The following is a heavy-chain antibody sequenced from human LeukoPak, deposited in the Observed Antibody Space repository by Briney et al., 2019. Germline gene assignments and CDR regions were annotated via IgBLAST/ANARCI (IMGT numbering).Heavy chain of an antibody. J-gene: IGHJ6*03. D-gene: IGHD6-6*01. V-gene: IGHV5-51*01. CDR1: GYSFTSYW. CDR2: IYPGDSDT. Sequence: GEPLKISCKGSGYSFTSYWIGWVRQMPGKGLEWMGIIYPGDSDTRYSPSFQGQVTISADKSISTAYLQWSSLKASDTAMYYCARRGSSSDYYYYYMDVWGKGTTVTVSS. CDR3: ARRGSSSDYYYYYMDV.